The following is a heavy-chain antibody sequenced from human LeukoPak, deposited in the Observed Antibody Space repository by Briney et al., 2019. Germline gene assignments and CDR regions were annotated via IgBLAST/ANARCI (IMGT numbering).Heavy chain of an antibody. V-gene: IGHV3-74*01. Sequence: GGSLRLSCAASGFTFSNYWMYWVRQAPGRGLVWVSCINPDGSTTIYADSVKGRFTISRDNAKNTMYLEMNSLRADDTAVYYCARDPVAPTSHWGQGALVTVSS. CDR3: ARDPVAPTSH. D-gene: IGHD4-23*01. CDR1: GFTFSNYW. J-gene: IGHJ4*02. CDR2: INPDGSTT.